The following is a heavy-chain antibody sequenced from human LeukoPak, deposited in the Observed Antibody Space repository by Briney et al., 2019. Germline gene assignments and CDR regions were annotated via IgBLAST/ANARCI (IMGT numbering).Heavy chain of an antibody. Sequence: GGSLRLSCAASGFTFSSYSMNWVRQAPGEGLEWVSYISSSSSTIYYADSVKGRFTISRDNAKNSLYLQMNSLRAEDTAVYYCARDGMAIVPDGVYYFDYWGQGTLVTVSS. J-gene: IGHJ4*02. CDR2: ISSSSSTI. CDR3: ARDGMAIVPDGVYYFDY. D-gene: IGHD2-2*03. V-gene: IGHV3-48*01. CDR1: GFTFSSYS.